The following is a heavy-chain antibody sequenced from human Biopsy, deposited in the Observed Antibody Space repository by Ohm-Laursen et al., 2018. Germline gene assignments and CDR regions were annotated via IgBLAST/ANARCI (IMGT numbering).Heavy chain of an antibody. Sequence: VASVKVSCKAPEGTFSNYGVNWVRQAPGQGLEWLGGNIPILGTGNYAQKLQDRVTVAADTSTSTATMELRSLRSDDTAVYYCATKLTGYFHHWGQGTLVIVSS. V-gene: IGHV1-69*06. CDR1: EGTFSNYG. CDR2: NIPILGTG. D-gene: IGHD3-9*01. CDR3: ATKLTGYFHH. J-gene: IGHJ1*01.